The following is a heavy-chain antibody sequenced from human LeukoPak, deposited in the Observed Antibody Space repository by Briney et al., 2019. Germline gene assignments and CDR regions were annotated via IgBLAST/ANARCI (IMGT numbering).Heavy chain of an antibody. CDR1: GGSISSSSYY. D-gene: IGHD5-18*01. CDR2: IYYGVST. V-gene: IGHV4-39*01. J-gene: IGHJ4*02. CDR3: ARHGYNYGHFDY. Sequence: SETLSLTCTVSGGSISSSSYYWGWIRQPPGKGLAWIGSIYYGVSTYYNPSLKSRVTISVDTSKNQFSLELSSVTAADTAVYHCARHGYNYGHFDYWGQGTLVTVSS.